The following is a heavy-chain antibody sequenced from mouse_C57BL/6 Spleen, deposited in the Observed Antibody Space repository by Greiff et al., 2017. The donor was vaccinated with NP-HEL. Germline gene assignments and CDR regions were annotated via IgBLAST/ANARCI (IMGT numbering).Heavy chain of an antibody. Sequence: EVKLMESEGGLVQPGSSMKLSCTASGFTFSDYYMAWVRQVPEKGLEWVANINYDGSSTYYLDSLKSRFIISRDNAKNILYLQMSSVKSEDTATYYCAREGGDNYFDYWGQGTTLTVSS. J-gene: IGHJ2*01. CDR3: AREGGDNYFDY. CDR2: INYDGSST. V-gene: IGHV5-16*01. CDR1: GFTFSDYY.